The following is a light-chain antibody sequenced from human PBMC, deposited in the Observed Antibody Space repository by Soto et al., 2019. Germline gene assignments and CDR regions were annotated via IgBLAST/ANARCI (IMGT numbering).Light chain of an antibody. V-gene: IGKV1-5*03. CDR3: QQDNTYPLT. CDR1: QSISTR. J-gene: IGKJ4*01. CDR2: KAS. Sequence: DIQMTQSPSTLSASVGDRVTITCRASQSISTRLAWYQQKPGKAPKLLIYKASSLEGGVPSRFSGSGSGTEFNITISSLQPDDFATYYCQQDNTYPLTFGGGTTVEIK.